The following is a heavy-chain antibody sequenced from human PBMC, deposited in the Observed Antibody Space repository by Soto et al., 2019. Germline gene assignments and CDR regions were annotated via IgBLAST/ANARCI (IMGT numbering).Heavy chain of an antibody. J-gene: IGHJ4*02. Sequence: QVQLVQSGAEVKKPGASVKVSCKASGYTFTSYYMHWVRQAPGQGLEWMGIINPSGGSTSYAQKFQGRVAMNRDTSTSTVDMELSSLRSEDTAVYYCARVGGYYDSSGYHFDYWGQGTLVTVSS. CDR3: ARVGGYYDSSGYHFDY. CDR2: INPSGGST. V-gene: IGHV1-46*01. CDR1: GYTFTSYY. D-gene: IGHD3-22*01.